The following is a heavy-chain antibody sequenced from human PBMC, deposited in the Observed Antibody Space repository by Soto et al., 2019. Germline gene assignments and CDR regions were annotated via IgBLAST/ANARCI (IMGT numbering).Heavy chain of an antibody. V-gene: IGHV3-30*18. CDR3: AKGGRQWRVTSDFNC. D-gene: IGHD6-19*01. Sequence: VQLVESGGGVVQPGRSLRLASAASGFTFSDYAMHCFRRAPGKGLEWVAVVSHDGRNTHYADPVKGRFTISGDSSTNTVSLEMPSLSAEDTAVYYGAKGGRQWRVTSDFNCWGQGALVTVSS. CDR1: GFTFSDYA. CDR2: VSHDGRNT. J-gene: IGHJ4*02.